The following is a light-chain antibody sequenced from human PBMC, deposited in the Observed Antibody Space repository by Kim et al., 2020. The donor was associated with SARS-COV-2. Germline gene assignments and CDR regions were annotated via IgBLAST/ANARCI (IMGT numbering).Light chain of an antibody. J-gene: IGKJ2*01. CDR1: QSVSSSY. Sequence: EIVLTQSPGTLSLSPGERATLSCRASQSVSSSYLAWYQQKPGQAPRLLIYGASSRATGIPDRFSGSGSGTDFTLTISRLEPEDFAVYYCQQYGSSPMYTFGQVTKLEI. V-gene: IGKV3-20*01. CDR2: GAS. CDR3: QQYGSSPMYT.